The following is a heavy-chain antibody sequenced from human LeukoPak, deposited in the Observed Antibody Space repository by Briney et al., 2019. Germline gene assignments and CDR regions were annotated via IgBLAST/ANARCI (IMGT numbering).Heavy chain of an antibody. CDR2: INAGNGNT. J-gene: IGHJ6*02. CDR1: GGTFSSYA. Sequence: ASVKVYCKASGGTFSSYAISWVRQAPGQRLEWMGWINAGNGNTKYSQKFQGRVTITRDTSASTAYMELSSLRSEDTAVYYCARDFWGSRWHYYYYYGMDVWGQGTTVTVSS. CDR3: ARDFWGSRWHYYYYYGMDV. D-gene: IGHD7-27*01. V-gene: IGHV1-3*01.